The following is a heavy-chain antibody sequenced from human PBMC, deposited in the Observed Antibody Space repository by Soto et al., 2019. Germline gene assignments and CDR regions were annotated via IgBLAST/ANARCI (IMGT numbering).Heavy chain of an antibody. CDR2: IYWDDDK. Sequence: QITLKESGPTLVKPTQTLTLTCTFSGFSLSTSGVGVGWIRQPPGKALEWLALIYWDDDKRYSPSLKSRLTITKDPSKTQVVLTMTNMDPVDTATYYCAHTQYYYDSSGYYSNAEYFQHWGQGTLVTVSS. D-gene: IGHD3-22*01. CDR3: AHTQYYYDSSGYYSNAEYFQH. J-gene: IGHJ1*01. V-gene: IGHV2-5*02. CDR1: GFSLSTSGVG.